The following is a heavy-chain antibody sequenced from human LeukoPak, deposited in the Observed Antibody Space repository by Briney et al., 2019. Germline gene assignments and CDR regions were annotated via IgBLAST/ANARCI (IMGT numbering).Heavy chain of an antibody. V-gene: IGHV3-23*01. CDR3: AKFYDILTGYFDY. CDR2: ISGGNGNTYYA. D-gene: IGHD3-9*01. CDR1: GFPFSSYA. J-gene: IGHJ4*02. Sequence: GGSLRLSCAASGFPFSSYAMSWVRQSPGKGLEWVSAISGGNGNTYYAYYADSVRGRFTISRDSSKNTLYLQMDSLRAEDTAVYYCAKFYDILTGYFDYWGQGTLVTVSS.